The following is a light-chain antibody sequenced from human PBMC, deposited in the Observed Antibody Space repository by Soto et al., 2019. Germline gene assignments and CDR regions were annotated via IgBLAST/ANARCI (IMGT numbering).Light chain of an antibody. CDR2: GAS. CDR1: QSVSSN. CDR3: QQYNSWPPMYT. J-gene: IGKJ2*01. V-gene: IGKV3-15*01. Sequence: EIVMTQSPATLSVSPGERATLSCRASQSVSSNIAWYQQKPGQAPRLLIFGASTRATGIPARFSGSGSGTEFTLTISSLQSEDFALYYCQQYNSWPPMYTFGQGTKLEI.